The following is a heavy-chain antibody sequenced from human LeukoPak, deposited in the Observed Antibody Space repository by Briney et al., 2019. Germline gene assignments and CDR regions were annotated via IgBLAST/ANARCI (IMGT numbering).Heavy chain of an antibody. V-gene: IGHV3-30*04. D-gene: IGHD1-1*01. CDR2: ISYDGSNK. CDR3: ARDPEANDPFYYSDY. Sequence: GRSLRLSCAASGFTFSSYAMHWVRQAPGKGLEWVAVISYDGSNKYYADSVKGRFTISRDNSKNTLYLQMNSLRAEDTAVYYCARDPEANDPFYYSDYWGQGTLVTVSS. CDR1: GFTFSSYA. J-gene: IGHJ4*02.